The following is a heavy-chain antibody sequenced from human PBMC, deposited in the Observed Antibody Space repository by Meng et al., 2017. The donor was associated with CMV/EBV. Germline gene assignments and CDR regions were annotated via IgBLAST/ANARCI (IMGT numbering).Heavy chain of an antibody. D-gene: IGHD6-19*01. J-gene: IGHJ4*02. CDR1: GFTFSSYA. V-gene: IGHV3-30*04. Sequence: GESLKTPCAASGFTFSSYAMHWVRQAPGKGLEWVAVISYDGSNKYYADSVKGRLTISRDNPKNTLYLQMNSLRAEDTAVYYCARDGGQWLVLPYFDYWGQGTLVTVSS. CDR2: ISYDGSNK. CDR3: ARDGGQWLVLPYFDY.